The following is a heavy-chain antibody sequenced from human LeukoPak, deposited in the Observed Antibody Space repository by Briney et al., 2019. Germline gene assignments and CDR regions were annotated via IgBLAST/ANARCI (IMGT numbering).Heavy chain of an antibody. D-gene: IGHD6-13*01. V-gene: IGHV3-15*01. J-gene: IGHJ4*02. CDR3: TTDVPDSRFDY. CDR1: GFTFSNAW. Sequence: AGSLRLSCAASGFTFSNAWMSWVRQAPGKGLEWVGRIKSKTDGGTTDYAAPVKGRFTISRDDSKNTLYLQMNSLKTEDTAVYYCTTDVPDSRFDYWGQGTLVTVSS. CDR2: IKSKTDGGTT.